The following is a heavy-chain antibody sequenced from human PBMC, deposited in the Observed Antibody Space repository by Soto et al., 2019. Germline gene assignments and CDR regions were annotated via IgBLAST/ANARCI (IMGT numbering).Heavy chain of an antibody. J-gene: IGHJ3*02. V-gene: IGHV3-64*01. Sequence: GGSLRLSCAASGFTFSSYAMHWVRQAPGKGLEYVSAISSNGGSTYYANSVKGRFTISRDNSKNTLYLQMGSLRAEDMAVYYWARANAGYSSVVAFDIWGQGTMVTVSS. CDR2: ISSNGGST. CDR1: GFTFSSYA. D-gene: IGHD6-19*01. CDR3: ARANAGYSSVVAFDI.